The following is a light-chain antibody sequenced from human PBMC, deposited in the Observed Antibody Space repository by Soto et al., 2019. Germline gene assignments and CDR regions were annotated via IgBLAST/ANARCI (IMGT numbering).Light chain of an antibody. CDR2: EVS. CDR1: SSDVGGYNF. Sequence: QSALTQPPSASGSPGQSVTISCTGTSSDVGGYNFVSWYQQHPGKAPKLLIYEVSERPSGFPDRFSGSKSGNTASLTVSGLQAEDEADYHCSSFAGYNNYVVFGGGTKLTVL. V-gene: IGLV2-8*01. CDR3: SSFAGYNNYVV. J-gene: IGLJ2*01.